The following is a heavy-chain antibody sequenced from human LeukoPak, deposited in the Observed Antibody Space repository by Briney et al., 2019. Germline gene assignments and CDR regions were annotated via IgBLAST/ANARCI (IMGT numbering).Heavy chain of an antibody. Sequence: GGSLRLSCAASGFSLSNYWMNWVRQAPGKGLEWVANIKQDGSEKNYVDSVKGRFSISRDNAKNSLILQMNSLRNEDTAVYYCARGVWAPFDSWGQGTLVSVSS. J-gene: IGHJ4*02. CDR2: IKQDGSEK. CDR3: ARGVWAPFDS. V-gene: IGHV3-7*01. D-gene: IGHD7-27*01. CDR1: GFSLSNYW.